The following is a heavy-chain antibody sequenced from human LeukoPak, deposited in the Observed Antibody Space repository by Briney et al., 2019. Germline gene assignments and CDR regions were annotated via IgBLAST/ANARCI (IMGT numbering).Heavy chain of an antibody. D-gene: IGHD2-8*01. V-gene: IGHV3-48*04. CDR1: GFTFSSYG. Sequence: PGGSLRLSCAASGFTFSSYGMSWVRQAPGKGLEWISYISSSGTPKYYADSVKGRFTISRDSAKNSLYLQMNSLRAEDTAVYYCARRMYEVGGFDYWGQGTLVTVSS. CDR2: ISSSGTPK. CDR3: ARRMYEVGGFDY. J-gene: IGHJ4*02.